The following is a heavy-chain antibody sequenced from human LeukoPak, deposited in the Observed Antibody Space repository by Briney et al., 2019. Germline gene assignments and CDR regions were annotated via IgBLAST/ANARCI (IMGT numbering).Heavy chain of an antibody. D-gene: IGHD6-19*01. V-gene: IGHV3-11*04. J-gene: IGHJ4*02. CDR3: ARDGGSAWFLDY. CDR2: ISSSGNTT. Sequence: GGSLRLSCAASGFTFSDYYMSWIRQAPGKGLEWVSYISSSGNTTYNADSVKGRFSITRDNAKNSLYLQMNSLRAEDTAVYYCARDGGSAWFLDYWGQGTLVTVSS. CDR1: GFTFSDYY.